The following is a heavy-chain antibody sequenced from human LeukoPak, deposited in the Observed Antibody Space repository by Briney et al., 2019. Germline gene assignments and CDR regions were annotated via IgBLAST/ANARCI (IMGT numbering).Heavy chain of an antibody. Sequence: SETLSLTCAVYGGSFSGYYWSWIRHPPGKGLVWIGEINHSGSTNYNPSLKSRVTISVDTSKNQFSLKLSSVTAADTAVYYCARGDPPGIVVGGGMDVWGQGTTVTVSS. CDR1: GGSFSGYY. D-gene: IGHD2-2*01. CDR3: ARGDPPGIVVGGGMDV. J-gene: IGHJ6*02. CDR2: INHSGST. V-gene: IGHV4-34*01.